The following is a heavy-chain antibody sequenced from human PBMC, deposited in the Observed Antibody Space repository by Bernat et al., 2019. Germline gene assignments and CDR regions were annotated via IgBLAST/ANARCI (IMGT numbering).Heavy chain of an antibody. CDR1: GFTFSSYG. CDR3: ARDKAGYYYYYYMDV. V-gene: IGHV3-33*01. CDR2: IWYDGSNK. Sequence: QVQLVESGGGVVQPGRSLRLSCAASGFTFSSYGMHWVRQAPGKGLEWVALIWYDGSNKYYADSVKGRFTISRDNSKNTLYLQMNSLRAEDTAVYYWARDKAGYYYYYYMDVWGKGTTVTVSS. J-gene: IGHJ6*03.